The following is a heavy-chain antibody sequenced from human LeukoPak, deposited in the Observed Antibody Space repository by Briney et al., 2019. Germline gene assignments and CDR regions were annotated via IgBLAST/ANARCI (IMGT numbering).Heavy chain of an antibody. CDR2: INPSGGST. CDR1: GYTFTSYD. Sequence: ASVKVSCTASGYTFTSYDMHWVRQAPGQGLEWMGIINPSGGSTSYAQKFQGRVTMTRDMSTSTVYMELSSLRSEDTAVYYCARRAGYYYDSSGYHRNYYYYMDVWGKGTTVTVSS. J-gene: IGHJ6*03. V-gene: IGHV1-46*01. CDR3: ARRAGYYYDSSGYHRNYYYYMDV. D-gene: IGHD3-22*01.